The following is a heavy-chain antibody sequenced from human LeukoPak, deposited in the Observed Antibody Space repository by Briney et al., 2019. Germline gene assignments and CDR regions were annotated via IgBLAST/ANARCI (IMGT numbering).Heavy chain of an antibody. CDR1: GFTFSSYE. J-gene: IGHJ4*02. Sequence: QAGGSLRLSCAASGFTFSSYEMNWVRQAPGKGLEWVSYISSSGSTIYYADSVKGRFTISRDNAKNSLYLQMNSLRAEDTAVYYCARDASGGWYENFDYWGQGTLVTVSS. V-gene: IGHV3-48*03. CDR3: ARDASGGWYENFDY. CDR2: ISSSGSTI. D-gene: IGHD6-19*01.